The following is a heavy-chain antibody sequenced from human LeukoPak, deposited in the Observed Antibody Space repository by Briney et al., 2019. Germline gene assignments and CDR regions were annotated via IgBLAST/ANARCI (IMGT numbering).Heavy chain of an antibody. CDR1: GFTFSSYS. D-gene: IGHD6-13*01. V-gene: IGHV3-21*01. J-gene: IGHJ4*02. CDR3: ARIAAPGILDY. Sequence: GGSLRLSCAASGFTFSSYSMNWVRQAPGKGLEWVSSISSSSSYIYYADSVKGRFTISRDNSKNTLYLQMNSLRAEDTAVYYCARIAAPGILDYWGQGTLVTLSS. CDR2: ISSSSSYI.